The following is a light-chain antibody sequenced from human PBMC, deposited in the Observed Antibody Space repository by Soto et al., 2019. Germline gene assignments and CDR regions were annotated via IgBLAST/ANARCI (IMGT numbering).Light chain of an antibody. Sequence: QSVLTQPPSVSGAPGQRVTISCTGSSSNIGAGYDVHWYQQLPGTAPKLLIYVNSNRPSGVPDRFSGFKSGTSASLAITGLQAEDEADYYCQSYDSSLSGVVFGGGTKLTVL. CDR2: VNS. CDR1: SSNIGAGYD. V-gene: IGLV1-40*01. J-gene: IGLJ2*01. CDR3: QSYDSSLSGVV.